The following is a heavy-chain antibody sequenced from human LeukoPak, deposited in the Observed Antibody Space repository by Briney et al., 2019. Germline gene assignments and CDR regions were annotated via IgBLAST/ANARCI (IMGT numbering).Heavy chain of an antibody. CDR1: GFTFSSYG. CDR3: AKDLEDYYYGSGSYYNVFDY. Sequence: GGSLRLSCAASGFTFSSYGMSWVRQAPGKGLEWVSAISGSGGSTYYADSVKGRFTISRDNSKNTLYLQMNSLRAEDTAVYYCAKDLEDYYYGSGSYYNVFDYWGQGTLVTVSS. CDR2: ISGSGGST. J-gene: IGHJ4*02. D-gene: IGHD3-10*01. V-gene: IGHV3-23*01.